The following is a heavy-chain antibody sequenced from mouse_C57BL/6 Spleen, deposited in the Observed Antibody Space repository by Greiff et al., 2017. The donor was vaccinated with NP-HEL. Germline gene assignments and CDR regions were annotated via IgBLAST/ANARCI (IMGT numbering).Heavy chain of an antibody. CDR1: GFTFTDYG. J-gene: IGHJ4*01. Sequence: EVQVVESGGGLVKPGGSLKLSCAASGFTFTDYGMHWVRQAPEKGLEWVAYISSGSSTIYYADTVKGRFTISRDNAKNTLFLQMTSLRSEDTAMYYCARRRYDYDDYAMDYWGQGTSVTVSS. CDR3: ARRRYDYDDYAMDY. CDR2: ISSGSSTI. D-gene: IGHD2-4*01. V-gene: IGHV5-17*01.